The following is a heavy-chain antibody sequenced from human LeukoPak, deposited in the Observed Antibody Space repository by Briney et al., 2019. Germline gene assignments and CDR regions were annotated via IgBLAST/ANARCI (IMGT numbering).Heavy chain of an antibody. CDR2: IWYDGSNK. J-gene: IGHJ4*02. CDR3: ARGTVTAPDY. D-gene: IGHD2-21*02. V-gene: IGHV3-33*01. CDR1: EFTFSSFG. Sequence: PGGSLRLSCAASEFTFSSFGMHWVRQAPGKGLEWVAVIWYDGSNKYYADSVKGRFTISRDNSKNTLYLQMNRLRPEDTAVYYCARGTVTAPDYWGQGTLVTVSS.